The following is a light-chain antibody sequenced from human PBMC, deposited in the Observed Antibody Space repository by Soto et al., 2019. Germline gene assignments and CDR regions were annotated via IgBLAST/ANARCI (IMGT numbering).Light chain of an antibody. CDR2: EVT. CDR3: TSYTSTSTGV. CDR1: SSDVGNYNY. Sequence: QSALTQPASVSGSPGQSITISCTGTSSDVGNYNYVSWYQQHPGQAPKLLIYEVTNRPSGISNRFSGSKSGNTASLTISGLQADDESDYYCTSYTSTSTGVFGGGTKLTVL. J-gene: IGLJ3*02. V-gene: IGLV2-14*01.